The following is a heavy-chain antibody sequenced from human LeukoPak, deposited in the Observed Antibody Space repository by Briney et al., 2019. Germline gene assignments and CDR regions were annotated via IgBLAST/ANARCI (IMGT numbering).Heavy chain of an antibody. CDR2: ISGSGGST. V-gene: IGHV3-23*01. J-gene: IGHJ4*02. CDR3: ARAIRL. CDR1: GFAFSSYA. D-gene: IGHD1-1*01. Sequence: GGSLRLSCAASGFAFSSYAMSWVRQAPGKGLEWVSAISGSGGSTYYADSVKGRFTISRDNAKNSVYLQMNSLRAEDTGIYYCARAIRLWGQGTLVTVSS.